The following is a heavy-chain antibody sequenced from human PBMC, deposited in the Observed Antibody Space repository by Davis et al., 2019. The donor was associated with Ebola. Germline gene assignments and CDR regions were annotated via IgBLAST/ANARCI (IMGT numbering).Heavy chain of an antibody. CDR1: GYTFTSYY. CDR3: ARDRDAYSNYYYGMDV. J-gene: IGHJ6*02. Sequence: ASVKVSCKASGYTFTSYYMHWVRQAPGQGLEWMGIINPSGGSTSYAQKFQGRVTMTRDTSTSTVYMELSSLRSEDTAVYYCARDRDAYSNYYYGMDVWGQGTTVTVAS. CDR2: INPSGGST. V-gene: IGHV1-46*01. D-gene: IGHD4-11*01.